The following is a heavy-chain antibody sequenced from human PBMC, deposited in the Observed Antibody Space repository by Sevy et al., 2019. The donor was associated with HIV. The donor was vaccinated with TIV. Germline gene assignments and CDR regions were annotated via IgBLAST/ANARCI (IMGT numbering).Heavy chain of an antibody. D-gene: IGHD1-26*01. CDR1: GGSITSLY. J-gene: IGHJ4*02. CDR2: IYYIGNT. V-gene: IGHV4-59*08. CDR3: AGKNAWGRGYS. Sequence: SETLSLTCTVSGGSITSLYWGWIRQPPGKGLEWIANIYYIGNTNYNPSLKSRVTIPLDTSKNQFSLRLSSVTAADTAIYYCAGKNAWGRGYSWGQGTLVTVSS.